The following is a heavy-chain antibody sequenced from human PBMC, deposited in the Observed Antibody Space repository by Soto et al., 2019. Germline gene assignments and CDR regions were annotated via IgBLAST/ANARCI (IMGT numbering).Heavy chain of an antibody. Sequence: GGSLRLSCAASGFTFSSYAMSWVRQAPGKGLEWVAKIKQNGSEKYYVDSVKGRFTISRDNAKNSLYLQVNSLRAEDTAVYYCATERFDYWGQGALVTVSS. CDR2: IKQNGSEK. V-gene: IGHV3-7*01. CDR3: ATERFDY. J-gene: IGHJ4*02. CDR1: GFTFSSYA.